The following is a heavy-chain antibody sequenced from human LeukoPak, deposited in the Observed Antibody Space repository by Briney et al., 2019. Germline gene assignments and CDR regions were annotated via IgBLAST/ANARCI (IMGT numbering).Heavy chain of an antibody. CDR1: GFTFSSYG. Sequence: GWALRLSCAASGFTFSSYGMHWVRQDPGAGLEWVANINQNGGEKYYVDSVKGRFTISRDNGKNSLYLQMNSLRAEDTAVYYCARYRHLGYWGQGTLVTVSS. J-gene: IGHJ4*02. CDR3: ARYRHLGY. CDR2: INQNGGEK. V-gene: IGHV3-7*01.